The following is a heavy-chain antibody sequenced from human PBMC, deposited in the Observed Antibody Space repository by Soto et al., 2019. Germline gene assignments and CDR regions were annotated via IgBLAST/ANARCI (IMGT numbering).Heavy chain of an antibody. D-gene: IGHD3-10*01. V-gene: IGHV3-33*01. J-gene: IGHJ4*02. CDR1: GFTFSSYG. CDR3: ARDRSTYYYGLGAVFDY. Sequence: GGSLRLSCAASGFTFSSYGMHWVRQAPGKGLEWVAVIWYDGSNKYYADSVKGRFTISRDNSKNTVYLRMNSLRAEDTAVYYCARDRSTYYYGLGAVFDYWGQGTLVTVSS. CDR2: IWYDGSNK.